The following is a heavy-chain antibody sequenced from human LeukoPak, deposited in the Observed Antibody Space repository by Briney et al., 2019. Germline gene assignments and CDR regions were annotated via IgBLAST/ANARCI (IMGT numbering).Heavy chain of an antibody. CDR3: ARVGSGLRYFDWLLYYDY. D-gene: IGHD3-9*01. J-gene: IGHJ4*02. CDR1: GGSFSGYY. Sequence: SETLSLTGAVYGGSFSGYYWSWIRQPPGKGLEWIGEINHSGSTNYNPSLKSRVTISVDTSKNQFSLKLSSVTAADTAVYYCARVGSGLRYFDWLLYYDYWGQGTLVTVSS. CDR2: INHSGST. V-gene: IGHV4-34*01.